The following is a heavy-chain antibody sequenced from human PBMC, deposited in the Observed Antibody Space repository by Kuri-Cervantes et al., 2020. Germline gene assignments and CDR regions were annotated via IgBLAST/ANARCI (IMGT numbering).Heavy chain of an antibody. J-gene: IGHJ4*02. CDR2: ISSSSSTI. Sequence: GGSLRLSCAASGFTFSSYSMNWVRQAPGKGLEWVSYISSSSSTIYYADSVKGRFTISRDNAKNSLYLQMNSLRAEDTAVYYCAKDLERFFVGDTWPFDYWGQGTLVTVSS. CDR3: AKDLERFFVGDTWPFDY. D-gene: IGHD1-26*01. CDR1: GFTFSSYS. V-gene: IGHV3-48*01.